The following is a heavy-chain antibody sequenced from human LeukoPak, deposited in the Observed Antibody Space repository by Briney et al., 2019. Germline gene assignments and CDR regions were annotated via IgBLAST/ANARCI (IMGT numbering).Heavy chain of an antibody. D-gene: IGHD3-22*01. Sequence: WASVTVSCKASGGTFSSYTISWVRQAPGQGLEWMGRIIPILGIANYAQKFQGRVTITADKSTSTAYMELSSLRSEDTAVYYCARAPSDYYDSSGYGWFDPWGQGTLVTVSS. J-gene: IGHJ5*02. CDR2: IIPILGIA. CDR1: GGTFSSYT. V-gene: IGHV1-69*02. CDR3: ARAPSDYYDSSGYGWFDP.